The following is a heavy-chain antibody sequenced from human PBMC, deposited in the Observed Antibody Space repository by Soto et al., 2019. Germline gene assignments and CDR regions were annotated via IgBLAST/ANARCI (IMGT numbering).Heavy chain of an antibody. CDR2: INAGNGNT. CDR1: GYTFTSYA. Sequence: ASVKVSCKASGYTFTSYAMHWVRQAPGLRLEWMGWINAGNGNTKYSQKFQGRVTITRDTSASTAYMELSSLRSEDTAVYYCARDRTEWLVRQAFDYWGQGTLVTVSS. D-gene: IGHD6-19*01. V-gene: IGHV1-3*01. J-gene: IGHJ4*02. CDR3: ARDRTEWLVRQAFDY.